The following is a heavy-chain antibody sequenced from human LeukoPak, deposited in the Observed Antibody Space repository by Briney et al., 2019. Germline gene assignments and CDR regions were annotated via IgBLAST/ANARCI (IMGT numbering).Heavy chain of an antibody. D-gene: IGHD2-2*01. V-gene: IGHV3-23*01. CDR3: AKGGQLLKGY. CDR2: ISGSGGSI. J-gene: IGHJ4*02. CDR1: GFTFSSNA. Sequence: PGGSLRLSCAASGFTFSSNAMSWVRQAPGKGLEWVSAISGSGGSIYYADSVKGRFTISRDNSKNTLYLQMNSLRAEDTAVYYCAKGGQLLKGYWGQGTLVTVSS.